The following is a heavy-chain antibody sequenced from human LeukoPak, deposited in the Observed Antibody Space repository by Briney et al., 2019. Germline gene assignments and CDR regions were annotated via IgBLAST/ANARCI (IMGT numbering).Heavy chain of an antibody. V-gene: IGHV3-30*03. CDR3: ARALGHILTGYYDY. Sequence: QPGGPLRLSCAASGFTFSNYGMHWVRQAPGKGLEWVALISKDESNKNYADSVKGRFTISRDNSKNTLYLQMNSLRAEDTAVYYCARALGHILTGYYDYWGQGTLVTVSS. D-gene: IGHD3-9*01. CDR1: GFTFSNYG. J-gene: IGHJ4*02. CDR2: ISKDESNK.